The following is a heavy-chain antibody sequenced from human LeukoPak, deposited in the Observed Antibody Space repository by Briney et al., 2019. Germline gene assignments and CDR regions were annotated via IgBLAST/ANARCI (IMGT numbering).Heavy chain of an antibody. CDR3: TRGGRYYDSSGLFDY. D-gene: IGHD3-22*01. V-gene: IGHV4-59*11. CDR1: GGSISSHY. J-gene: IGHJ4*02. Sequence: SETLSLTCTVSGGSISSHYWSWIRQPPGKGLEWIGYIYYSGSTNYNPSLKSRVTISVDTSKNQFSLKLSSVTASDTAVYYCTRGGRYYDSSGLFDYWGQGNLVTVSS. CDR2: IYYSGST.